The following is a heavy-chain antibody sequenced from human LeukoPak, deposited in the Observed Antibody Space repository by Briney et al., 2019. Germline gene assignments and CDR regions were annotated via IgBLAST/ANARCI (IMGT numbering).Heavy chain of an antibody. Sequence: ASVKVSCKVSGYTLTELSMHWVRQAPGKGLEWMGGFDPEDGETIYAQKFQGRVTMTEDTSTDTAYMELSSLRSEDTAVYYCATAPTTVVTPLYKDYWGQGTLVTVSS. V-gene: IGHV1-24*01. D-gene: IGHD4-23*01. J-gene: IGHJ4*02. CDR3: ATAPTTVVTPLYKDY. CDR2: FDPEDGET. CDR1: GYTLTELS.